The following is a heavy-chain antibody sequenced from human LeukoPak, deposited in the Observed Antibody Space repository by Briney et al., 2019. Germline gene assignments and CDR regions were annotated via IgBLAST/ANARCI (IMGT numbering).Heavy chain of an antibody. CDR2: ISYDGNNQ. V-gene: IGHV3-30-3*01. D-gene: IGHD2-2*01. J-gene: IGHJ4*02. CDR1: GFTFSDSA. CDR3: ARNRDCRSVNCYRDFDY. Sequence: GRSLRLSCAASGFTFSDSAMHWVRQAPGKGLEWVAVISYDGNNQYFADSVKGRFTISRDNFKNTLYLQMDSLRAEDTAVYYCARNRDCRSVNCYRDFDYWGQGTLVTVSS.